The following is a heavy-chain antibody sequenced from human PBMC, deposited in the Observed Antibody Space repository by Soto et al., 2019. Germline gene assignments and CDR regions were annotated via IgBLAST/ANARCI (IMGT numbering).Heavy chain of an antibody. J-gene: IGHJ4*02. Sequence: EVQLLESGGGLVQPGGSLRLSCVASGFTFSSNAMTWVRQAPGKGLEWVSAISGNGVSTYFADSVKGRFTISRDNFKNTVYLRMDSLRAEDTALYYCAKNWGGFDYWGQGALVTVSS. CDR1: GFTFSSNA. D-gene: IGHD3-16*01. CDR2: ISGNGVST. V-gene: IGHV3-23*01. CDR3: AKNWGGFDY.